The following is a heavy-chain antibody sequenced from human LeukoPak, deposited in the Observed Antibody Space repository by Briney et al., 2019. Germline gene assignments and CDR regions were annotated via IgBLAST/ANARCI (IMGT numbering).Heavy chain of an antibody. CDR3: AKEYSSSWYLFDY. D-gene: IGHD6-13*01. CDR2: ISGNGYA. V-gene: IGHV3-23*01. Sequence: GGSLRLSCAASGFTLSSYAMNWVRQAPGKGLEWVSAISGNGYAYYADSVKGRFTISRDKSKNTLYLQMNSLRAEDTAVYYCAKEYSSSWYLFDYWGQGTLVTVSS. J-gene: IGHJ4*02. CDR1: GFTLSSYA.